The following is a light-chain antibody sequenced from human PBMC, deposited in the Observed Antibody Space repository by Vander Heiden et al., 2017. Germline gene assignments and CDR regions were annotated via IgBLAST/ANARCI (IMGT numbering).Light chain of an antibody. CDR3: QQYNSYPYT. V-gene: IGKV1-5*03. CDR2: KAS. CDR1: QSISSW. Sequence: DIQMTPPPSTLSASVGDRLTITCRASQSISSWLAWYQQKPGKAPKLLIYKASSLESGVPSRFSGSGSGTEFTLTISSLQPDDFATYYCQQYNSYPYTFGQGTKLEIK. J-gene: IGKJ2*01.